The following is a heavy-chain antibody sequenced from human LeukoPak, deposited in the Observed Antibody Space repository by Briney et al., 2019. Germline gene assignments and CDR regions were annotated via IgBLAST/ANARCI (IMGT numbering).Heavy chain of an antibody. CDR2: ISWNSGSI. V-gene: IGHV3-9*01. CDR1: GFAFSTYA. J-gene: IGHJ4*02. D-gene: IGHD1-26*01. Sequence: GGSLRLSCAASGFAFSTYAMNWVRQAPGKGLEWVSGISWNSGSIGYADSVKGRFTISRDNAKNSLYLQMNSLRAEDTALYYCAKTGARGPFDYWGQGTLVTVSS. CDR3: AKTGARGPFDY.